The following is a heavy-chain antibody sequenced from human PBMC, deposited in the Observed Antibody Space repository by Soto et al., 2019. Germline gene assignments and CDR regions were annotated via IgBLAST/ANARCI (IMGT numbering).Heavy chain of an antibody. J-gene: IGHJ4*02. Sequence: GGSLRLSCAASGFTFSSYAMSWVRQAPGKGLEWVSAISGSGGSTYYADSVKGRFTISRDNSKNTLYLQMNSLRAEDTAVYYCAKEGDYGDSAYYFPVFDYWGQGTLVTVSS. CDR3: AKEGDYGDSAYYFPVFDY. D-gene: IGHD4-17*01. V-gene: IGHV3-23*01. CDR1: GFTFSSYA. CDR2: ISGSGGST.